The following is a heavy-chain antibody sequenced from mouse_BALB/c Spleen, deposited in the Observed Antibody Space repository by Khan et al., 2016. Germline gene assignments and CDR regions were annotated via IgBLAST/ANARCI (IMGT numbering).Heavy chain of an antibody. V-gene: IGHV9-3*02. CDR3: SRWGYDYAWFAY. Sequence: QIQLVQSGPELKKPGETVKISCKASGYSFTNYGMNWVKQAPGKGFMWMGWIDTNTGEPTYAEEIKGRFAFSLETSAITAYLQITNRKKDDTATSFWSRWGYDYAWFAYWGQGTLVTVSA. CDR2: IDTNTGEP. CDR1: GYSFTNYG. J-gene: IGHJ3*01. D-gene: IGHD2-4*01.